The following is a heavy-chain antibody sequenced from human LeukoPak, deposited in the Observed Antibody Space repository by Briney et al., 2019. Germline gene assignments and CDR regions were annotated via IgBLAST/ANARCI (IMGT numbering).Heavy chain of an antibody. CDR3: ARASNLLPGFDY. V-gene: IGHV4-30-4*01. Sequence: SQTLSLTCTVSGGSISSGDYYWSWIRQPPGKGLEYIGYSNYRGSAYYNPSLKSRVTISVDTSKGQFPLKLSSVTAADTAVYYCARASNLLPGFDYWGQGTLVTVSS. CDR2: SNYRGSA. CDR1: GGSISSGDYY. D-gene: IGHD2-15*01. J-gene: IGHJ4*02.